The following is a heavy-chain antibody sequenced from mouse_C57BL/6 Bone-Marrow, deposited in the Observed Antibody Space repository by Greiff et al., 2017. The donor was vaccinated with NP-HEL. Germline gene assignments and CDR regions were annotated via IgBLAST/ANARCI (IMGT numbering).Heavy chain of an antibody. D-gene: IGHD4-1*01. J-gene: IGHJ3*01. V-gene: IGHV1-69*01. Sequence: VQLQQPGAELVMPGASVKLSCKASGYTFTSYWMHWVKQRPGQGLEWIGEIDPSDSYTNYNQKFKGKSTLTVDKSSSTAYMQLSSLTSEDSAVDYCAREDWSWFAYWGQGTLVTVSA. CDR1: GYTFTSYW. CDR3: AREDWSWFAY. CDR2: IDPSDSYT.